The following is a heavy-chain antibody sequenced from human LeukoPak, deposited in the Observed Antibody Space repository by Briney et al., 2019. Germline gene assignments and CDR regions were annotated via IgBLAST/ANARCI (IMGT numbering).Heavy chain of an antibody. CDR3: ARDHGPFDY. V-gene: IGHV4-39*07. Sequence: SETLSLTCTVSGDSIGSSNYYWGWIRQPPGKGLEWIGSIYYTGSTYYNPSLKSRVTISVDTSKNQFSLKLSSLTAADTAVYYCARDHGPFDYWGQGTLVTVSS. CDR2: IYYTGST. J-gene: IGHJ4*02. CDR1: GDSIGSSNYY. D-gene: IGHD5-24*01.